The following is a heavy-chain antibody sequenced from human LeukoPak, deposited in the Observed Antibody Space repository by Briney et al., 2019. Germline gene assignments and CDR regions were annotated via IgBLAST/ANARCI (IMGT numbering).Heavy chain of an antibody. Sequence: GGSLRLSCTASGFTLNSYGMSWVRQVPGKGLEWVSAIDATGFATWYPDSVRGRFTISRDKSRNTVYLQMNSLRVEDTALYYCARDRDYPRDPLDYWGQGTLVTVSS. V-gene: IGHV3-23*01. J-gene: IGHJ4*02. CDR3: ARDRDYPRDPLDY. CDR1: GFTLNSYG. CDR2: IDATGFAT. D-gene: IGHD4-17*01.